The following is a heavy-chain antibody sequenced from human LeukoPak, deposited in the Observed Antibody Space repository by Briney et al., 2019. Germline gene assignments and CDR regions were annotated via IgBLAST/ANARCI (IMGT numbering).Heavy chain of an antibody. CDR2: IYNGVNT. CDR1: GASVSSASY. J-gene: IGHJ5*02. V-gene: IGHV4-61*01. D-gene: IGHD1-26*01. Sequence: SETLSLTCTVSGASVSSASYWSWIRQPPGRGVEWIAHIYNGVNTNYNPSLKSRVTISVDTSKNQFSLRLNSVTAADTAVYYCARSRAFNSGAFDPWGQGSLVTVSS. CDR3: ARSRAFNSGAFDP.